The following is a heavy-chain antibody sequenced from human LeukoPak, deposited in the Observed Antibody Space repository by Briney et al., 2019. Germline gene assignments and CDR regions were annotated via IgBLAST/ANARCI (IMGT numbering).Heavy chain of an antibody. CDR1: GGSLSYYY. Sequence: SETLSLTCAVYGGSLSYYYWSWIRQSPEKGLEWIGDINRSGSTNYDPSLKSRVSISVDTSKNQFSLKLSSVTAADTAIYYCARGGFYCGDDCYVDYWGQGALVTVSS. V-gene: IGHV4-34*01. CDR2: INRSGST. CDR3: ARGGFYCGDDCYVDY. D-gene: IGHD2-21*02. J-gene: IGHJ4*02.